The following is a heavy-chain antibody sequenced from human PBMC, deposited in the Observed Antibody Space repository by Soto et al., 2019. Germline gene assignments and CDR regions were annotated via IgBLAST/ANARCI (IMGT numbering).Heavy chain of an antibody. Sequence: ASVKVSCKASGGTFSSYAISWVRQAPGQGLEWMGGIIPIFGTANYAQKFQGRVTITADKSTSTAYMELSSLRSEDTAVYYCARIVDLNYFDYWGQGTMVTVYS. CDR2: IIPIFGTA. D-gene: IGHD5-12*01. CDR1: GGTFSSYA. J-gene: IGHJ4*02. CDR3: ARIVDLNYFDY. V-gene: IGHV1-69*06.